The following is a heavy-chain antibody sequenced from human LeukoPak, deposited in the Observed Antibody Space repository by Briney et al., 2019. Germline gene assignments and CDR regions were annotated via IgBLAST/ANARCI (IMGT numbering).Heavy chain of an antibody. J-gene: IGHJ4*02. CDR3: ARGYRSSGCFDY. V-gene: IGHV3-53*01. CDR2: IYSGGST. D-gene: IGHD6-19*01. Sequence: GGSLRLSCAASGFTFSSYSMNWVRQAPGKGLEWVSVIYSGGSTYYADSVKGRFTISRDNSKNTLYLQMNSLRAEDTAVYYCARGYRSSGCFDYWGQGTLVTVSS. CDR1: GFTFSSYS.